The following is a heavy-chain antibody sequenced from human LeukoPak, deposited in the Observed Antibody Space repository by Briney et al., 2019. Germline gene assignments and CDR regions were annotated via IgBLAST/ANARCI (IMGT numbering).Heavy chain of an antibody. CDR1: GGSFSGYY. D-gene: IGHD3-10*01. CDR3: ARMSGPQLIDY. J-gene: IGHJ4*02. CDR2: INHSGST. V-gene: IGHV4-34*01. Sequence: SETLSLTCAVYGGSFSGYYWSWIRQPPGKGLEWIGEINHSGSTNYNPSLKSRVTISVDTSKNQFSLKLSSVTAADTAMYYCARMSGPQLIDYWGQGTLVTVSS.